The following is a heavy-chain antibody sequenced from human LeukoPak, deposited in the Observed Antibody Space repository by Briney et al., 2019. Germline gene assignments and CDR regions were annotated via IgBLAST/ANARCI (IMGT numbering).Heavy chain of an antibody. Sequence: GGSLRLSCAASGFTFSSYAMSWVRQAPGKGLEWVSVISSSGGSTYYADSVKGRFTISRDNSKNTLYLQMNSLRAEDTAIYYCAKSDLSNQYTWFAPWGQGTLVTVSS. CDR1: GFTFSSYA. J-gene: IGHJ5*02. CDR3: AKSDLSNQYTWFAP. V-gene: IGHV3-23*01. D-gene: IGHD2-8*01. CDR2: ISSSGGST.